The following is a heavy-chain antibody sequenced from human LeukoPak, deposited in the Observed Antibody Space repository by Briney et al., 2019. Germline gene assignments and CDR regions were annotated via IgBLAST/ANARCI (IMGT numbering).Heavy chain of an antibody. CDR2: MNPNSGNT. CDR3: AREAPYGSGWSSYYYYGMDV. V-gene: IGHV1-8*01. Sequence: ASVTVSCKASGYTFTSYDINWVRQAPGQGLEWMGWMNPNSGNTGYAQKFQGRVTMTRNTSISTAYMELSSLRSEDTAVYYCAREAPYGSGWSSYYYYGMDVWGQGTTVTVSS. D-gene: IGHD6-19*01. CDR1: GYTFTSYD. J-gene: IGHJ6*02.